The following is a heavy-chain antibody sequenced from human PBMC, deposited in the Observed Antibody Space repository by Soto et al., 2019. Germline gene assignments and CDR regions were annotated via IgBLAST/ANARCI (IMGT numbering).Heavy chain of an antibody. CDR3: AIGEAFYYGMDV. V-gene: IGHV1-8*01. J-gene: IGHJ6*02. Sequence: QVQLVQSGAEVKKPGASVKVSCKASGYTFTSNDINWVRQATGQGLEWMGWMHPNRGNTGNAQKFHGSVTMTRNTSISTASMELSSLRSEDTAVYYCAIGEAFYYGMDVWGQGTTVTVSS. CDR2: MHPNRGNT. CDR1: GYTFTSND.